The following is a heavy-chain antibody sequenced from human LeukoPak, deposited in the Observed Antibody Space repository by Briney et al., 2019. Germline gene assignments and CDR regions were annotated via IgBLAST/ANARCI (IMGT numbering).Heavy chain of an antibody. Sequence: SETLSLTCSVSGGSISTYYWNWIRQTPGKGLEWIGHISYGNTDYNPSLKSRVTMSVDTSKNQFSLKLSSVTAADTAVYYCARETIAAAGPGGGSINSFDPWGQGTLVTVSS. CDR2: ISYGNT. D-gene: IGHD6-13*01. J-gene: IGHJ5*02. CDR1: GGSISTYY. V-gene: IGHV4-59*12. CDR3: ARETIAAAGPGGGSINSFDP.